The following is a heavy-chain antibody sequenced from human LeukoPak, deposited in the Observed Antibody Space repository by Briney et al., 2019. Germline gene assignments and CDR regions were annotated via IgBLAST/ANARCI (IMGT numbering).Heavy chain of an antibody. J-gene: IGHJ5*02. CDR2: INSDGSST. V-gene: IGHV3-74*01. CDR1: GFTISSYW. CDR3: AIGAAFDP. Sequence: PGGSLRLSCAASGFTISSYWMHRVRHAPGKGLVWVSRINSDGSSTSYADSVKGRFTISRDNVKNTLYLQMNSLRAEDTAMYYCAIGAAFDPWGQGTLVTVSS.